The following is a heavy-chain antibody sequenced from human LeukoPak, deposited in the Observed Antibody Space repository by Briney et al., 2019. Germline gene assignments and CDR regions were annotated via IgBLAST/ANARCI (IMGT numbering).Heavy chain of an antibody. CDR1: GFSFSSYA. J-gene: IGHJ4*02. D-gene: IGHD3/OR15-3a*01. V-gene: IGHV3-23*01. Sequence: GGSLRLSCAASGFSFSSYAMSWVRQAPRKGLEWVSTISASGGSTYYADSVKGRFTVSRDNSKNTLYLQMNSLRADDTAVYSCAKGDWFHSDYWGQGTLVTVSS. CDR3: AKGDWFHSDY. CDR2: ISASGGST.